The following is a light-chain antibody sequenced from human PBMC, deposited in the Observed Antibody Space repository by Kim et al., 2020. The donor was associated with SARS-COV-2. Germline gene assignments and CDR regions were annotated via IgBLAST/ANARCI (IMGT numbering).Light chain of an antibody. CDR3: QQYGSSPPHT. CDR1: QSVSSNY. Sequence: FQGESDTLSCRASQSVSSNYLAWYQQNTGQAPRLRIYGAYSRATGIPDRFSGSGSGTDFTLTSSRLEPEDFAVYYCQQYGSSPPHTVGQGTKLE. J-gene: IGKJ2*01. CDR2: GAY. V-gene: IGKV3-20*01.